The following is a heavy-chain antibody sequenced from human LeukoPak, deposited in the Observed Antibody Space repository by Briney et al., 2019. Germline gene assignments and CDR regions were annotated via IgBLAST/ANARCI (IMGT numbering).Heavy chain of an antibody. V-gene: IGHV4-59*01. Sequence: SETLSLTCTGSGGSISSYYWSWIRQPPGKGLEWIGYIYYSGSTNYNPSLKSRVTISVDTSKNQFSLKLSSVTAADTAVYYCARYYDSSGYYYVGWFDPWGQGTLVTVSS. J-gene: IGHJ5*02. D-gene: IGHD3-22*01. CDR1: GGSISSYY. CDR3: ARYYDSSGYYYVGWFDP. CDR2: IYYSGST.